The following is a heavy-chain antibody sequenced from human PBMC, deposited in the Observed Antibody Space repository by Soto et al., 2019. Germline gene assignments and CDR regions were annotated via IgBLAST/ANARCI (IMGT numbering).Heavy chain of an antibody. CDR2: IYTSGST. Sequence: SETLSLTCTVSGGSISSYYWSWIRQPAGKGLEWIGRIYTSGSTNYNPSLKSRVTMSVDTSKNLFSLKLSSVTAADTAVYYCARELEGCSGGSCYSAFDYWGQGTLVTVSS. D-gene: IGHD2-15*01. J-gene: IGHJ4*02. CDR3: ARELEGCSGGSCYSAFDY. V-gene: IGHV4-4*07. CDR1: GGSISSYY.